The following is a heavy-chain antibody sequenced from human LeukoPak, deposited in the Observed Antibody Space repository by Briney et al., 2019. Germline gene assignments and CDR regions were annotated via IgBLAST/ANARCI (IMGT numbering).Heavy chain of an antibody. D-gene: IGHD2-21*02. CDR1: GGSLSYYY. CDR3: ARGGFYCGDDCYVDY. CDR2: INRSGST. V-gene: IGHV4-34*01. J-gene: IGHJ4*02. Sequence: SETLSLTCAVYGGSLSYYYWSWLRQPPEKGLEWIGEINRSGSTNYNPSLKSRVSISVDPSKNQFSLKLSSVTAADTAVYYCARGGFYCGDDCYVDYWGQGTLVTVSS.